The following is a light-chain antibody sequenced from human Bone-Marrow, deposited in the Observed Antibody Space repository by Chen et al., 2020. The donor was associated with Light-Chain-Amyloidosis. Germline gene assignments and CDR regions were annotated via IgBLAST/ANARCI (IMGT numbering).Light chain of an antibody. CDR3: ISHTSSGTLWV. V-gene: IGLV2-14*01. CDR1: SSDVGGYNL. Sequence: QSALTQPASVSGSPVQSITISCTGTSSDVGGYNLVSWYQQYPGNAPKLMIYEVSNRPSGVSNRFSGSKSGNTASLTISGLQAEDEADYYCISHTSSGTLWVFGGGTKLTVL. CDR2: EVS. J-gene: IGLJ3*02.